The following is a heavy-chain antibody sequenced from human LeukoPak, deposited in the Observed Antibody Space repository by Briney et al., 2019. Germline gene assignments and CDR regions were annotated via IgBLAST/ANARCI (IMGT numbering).Heavy chain of an antibody. D-gene: IGHD3-22*01. Sequence: GGSLRLSCAASGFTFSSYGMRWVRQAPGKGLEWVAVIWYDGSNKYYEDSVKGRFTISRDNSKNTLYLQMNSLRAEDTAVYYCARGNPYYYDSSGPIWGQGTLVTVSS. CDR1: GFTFSSYG. V-gene: IGHV3-33*01. J-gene: IGHJ4*02. CDR2: IWYDGSNK. CDR3: ARGNPYYYDSSGPI.